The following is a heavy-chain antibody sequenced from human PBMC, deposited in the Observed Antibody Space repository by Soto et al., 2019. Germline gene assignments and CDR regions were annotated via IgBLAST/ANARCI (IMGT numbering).Heavy chain of an antibody. CDR2: IYSGGNT. V-gene: IGHV3-53*02. D-gene: IGHD1-1*01. CDR1: GFTVSSNY. CDR3: AGATGRY. Sequence: EVQLVETGGGLIQPGGSLRLSCTASGFTVSSNYMTWVRQAPGKGLEWVSVIYSGGNTYYADSVKGRFTSSRDKSKNTLYLQMNGLRAEDTAVYYCAGATGRYWGQGTLVTVSS. J-gene: IGHJ4*02.